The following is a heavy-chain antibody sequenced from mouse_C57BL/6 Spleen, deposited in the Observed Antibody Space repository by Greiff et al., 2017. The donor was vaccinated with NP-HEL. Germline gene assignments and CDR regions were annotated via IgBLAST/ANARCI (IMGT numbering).Heavy chain of an antibody. CDR2: IWRGGST. D-gene: IGHD2-4*01. J-gene: IGHJ4*01. Sequence: VQLQQSGPGLVQPSQSLSITCTVSGFSFTSYGVHWVRQSPGKGLEWLGVIWRGGSTDYNAAFMSRLSITKDNSKNQVFFNMNSLQADDTAIYYCAKRGDDYRAMGYWGQGTSVTVSS. V-gene: IGHV2-5*01. CDR1: GFSFTSYG. CDR3: AKRGDDYRAMGY.